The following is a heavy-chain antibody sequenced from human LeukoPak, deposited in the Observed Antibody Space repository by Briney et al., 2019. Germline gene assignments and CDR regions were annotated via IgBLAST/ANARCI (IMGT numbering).Heavy chain of an antibody. J-gene: IGHJ3*02. Sequence: GGSLRLSCTASGLTFSNYATTWVRQAPGKGLEWVSSITGSGRGTYYADSVKGRFSVSRDNSQNTVFLHMNSLRADDTALYYCSKDPDGDYVGAFDMWGPGTMVTVSS. CDR1: GLTFSNYA. D-gene: IGHD4-17*01. V-gene: IGHV3-23*01. CDR2: ITGSGRGT. CDR3: SKDPDGDYVGAFDM.